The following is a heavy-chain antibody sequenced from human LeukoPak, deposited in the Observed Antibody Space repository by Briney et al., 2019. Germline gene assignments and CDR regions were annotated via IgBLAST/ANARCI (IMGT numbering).Heavy chain of an antibody. J-gene: IGHJ4*02. CDR3: ARDHDILTGYYSFDY. D-gene: IGHD3-9*01. V-gene: IGHV1-18*01. CDR2: ISAYNGNT. Sequence: GASVKVFCKASGYTFTSYGISWVRQAPGQGLEWMGWISAYNGNTNYAQKLQGRVTMTTDPSTSTAYMELRSLRSDDTAVYYCARDHDILTGYYSFDYWGQGTLVTVSS. CDR1: GYTFTSYG.